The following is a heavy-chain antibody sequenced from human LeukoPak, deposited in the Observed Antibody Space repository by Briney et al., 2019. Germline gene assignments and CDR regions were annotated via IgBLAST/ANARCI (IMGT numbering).Heavy chain of an antibody. D-gene: IGHD6-13*01. Sequence: PGGSLRLSCEASGFSFSTYAMHWVRQAPGKGLEWVAVISYDGSNKYYTDSVKGRFTISRDNSKNTLYLQMNSLRAEDTAVYYCARAGRSSQTPALDYWGQGTLVTVSS. CDR3: ARAGRSSQTPALDY. CDR1: GFSFSTYA. V-gene: IGHV3-30-3*01. CDR2: ISYDGSNK. J-gene: IGHJ4*02.